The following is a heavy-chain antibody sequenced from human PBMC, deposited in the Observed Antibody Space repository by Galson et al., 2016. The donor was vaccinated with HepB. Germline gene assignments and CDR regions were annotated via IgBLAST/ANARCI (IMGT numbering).Heavy chain of an antibody. CDR1: GFTFSNAW. J-gene: IGHJ4*02. D-gene: IGHD3-9*01. V-gene: IGHV3-15*05. CDR2: FRSKTDGGTT. CDR3: TTTSGLDFFSLQY. Sequence: AASGFTFSNAWMNWVRQAPGKGLEWVGLFRSKTDGGTTEYAAPVKGRFIIPRDDSKNTLDLQLNSLQTEDTAFYYCTTTSGLDFFSLQYWGQGTLVTVSS.